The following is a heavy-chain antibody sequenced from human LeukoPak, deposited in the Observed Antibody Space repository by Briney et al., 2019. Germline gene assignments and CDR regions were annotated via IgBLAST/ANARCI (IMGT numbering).Heavy chain of an antibody. Sequence: GASVKVSCKASGYTFTGYYMHWVRQAPGQGLEWMGWINPNSGGTNYAQKFQGRVTITRNTSLSTAYMELSSLRSEDTAVYYCARSNYYDSSGYFPTDYWGQGTLVTVSS. J-gene: IGHJ4*02. CDR1: GYTFTGYY. V-gene: IGHV1-2*02. D-gene: IGHD3-22*01. CDR3: ARSNYYDSSGYFPTDY. CDR2: INPNSGGT.